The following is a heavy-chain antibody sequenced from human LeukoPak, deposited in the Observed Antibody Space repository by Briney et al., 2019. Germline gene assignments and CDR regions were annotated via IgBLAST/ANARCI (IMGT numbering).Heavy chain of an antibody. J-gene: IGHJ4*02. CDR2: ISSSSSTI. V-gene: IGHV3-48*02. CDR1: GFTFSSYA. Sequence: GGSLRLSCAASGFTFSSYAMSWVRRAPGKGLEWVSYISSSSSTIYYADSVKGRFTISRDNAKNSLYLQMNSLRDEDTAVYYCARDPESGYSYGNFDYWGQGTLVTVSS. CDR3: ARDPESGYSYGNFDY. D-gene: IGHD5-18*01.